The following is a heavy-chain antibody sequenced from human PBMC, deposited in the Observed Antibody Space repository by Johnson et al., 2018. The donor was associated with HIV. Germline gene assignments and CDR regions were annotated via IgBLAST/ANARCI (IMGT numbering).Heavy chain of an antibody. D-gene: IGHD2-15*01. Sequence: EQPVVSGGGLVQPGGSLSLSCPASGLIFSRSWMHWVRQAPGNALVWVSRTNSYGSRTTYADSVKGRFTISRDNSKNSLYLRMNSLRTEDTALYYCAKRQGGGAFDIWGQGTMVTVSS. CDR2: TNSYGSRT. J-gene: IGHJ3*02. CDR1: GLIFSRSW. V-gene: IGHV3-74*02. CDR3: AKRQGGGAFDI.